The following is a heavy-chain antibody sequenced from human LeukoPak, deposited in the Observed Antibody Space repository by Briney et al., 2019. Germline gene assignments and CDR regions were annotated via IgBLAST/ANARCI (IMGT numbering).Heavy chain of an antibody. CDR3: ARGGSGWPIDY. V-gene: IGHV3-21*01. Sequence: PGGSLRLSCAASGFTFSSYSMNWVRQAPGKGLEWVSSISSSSSYIYYADSVKGRFTISRDNAKNSLYLQMNSLGAEDTAVYYCARGGSGWPIDYWGQGTLVTVSS. CDR2: ISSSSSYI. CDR1: GFTFSSYS. D-gene: IGHD6-19*01. J-gene: IGHJ4*02.